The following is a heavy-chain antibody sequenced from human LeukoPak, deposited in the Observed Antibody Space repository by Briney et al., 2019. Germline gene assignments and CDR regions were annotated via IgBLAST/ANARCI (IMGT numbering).Heavy chain of an antibody. V-gene: IGHV4-59*01. CDR3: ARGRLSYFDY. D-gene: IGHD3-16*02. CDR1: GGSISSYY. Sequence: SETLSLTCTVSGGSISSYYWSRIRQPPGKGLEWIGYIYYSGSTNYNPSLKSRVTISVDTSKNQFSLKLSSVTAADTAVYYCARGRLSYFDYWGQGTLVTVSS. CDR2: IYYSGST. J-gene: IGHJ4*02.